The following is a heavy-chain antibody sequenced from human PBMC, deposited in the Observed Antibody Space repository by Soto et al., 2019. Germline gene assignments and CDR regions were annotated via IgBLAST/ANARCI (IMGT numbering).Heavy chain of an antibody. CDR2: MNPNSGNT. V-gene: IGHV1-8*01. J-gene: IGHJ6*02. CDR1: GYTSTSYD. CDR3: AREAEYSSSLTYYGMDV. D-gene: IGHD6-6*01. Sequence: ASVKVSCKASGYTSTSYDINWVRQATGQGLEWMGWMNPNSGNTGYAQKFQGRVTMTRNTSISTAYMELSSLRSEDTAVYYCAREAEYSSSLTYYGMDVWGQGTTVTVSS.